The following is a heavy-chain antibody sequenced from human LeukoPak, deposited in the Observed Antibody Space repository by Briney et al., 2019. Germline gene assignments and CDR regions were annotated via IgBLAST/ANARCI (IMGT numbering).Heavy chain of an antibody. V-gene: IGHV3-74*01. D-gene: IGHD6-19*01. CDR2: INSDGSST. Sequence: PGGSLRLSCAASGFTFSNYWMHWVRQAPGEGLVWVSRINSDGSSTSYADSVKGRFTISRDNAKNTLYLQMNSLRAEDTATYYCAARPTSEAVAPSDFWGQGTLVTVSP. J-gene: IGHJ4*02. CDR1: GFTFSNYW. CDR3: AARPTSEAVAPSDF.